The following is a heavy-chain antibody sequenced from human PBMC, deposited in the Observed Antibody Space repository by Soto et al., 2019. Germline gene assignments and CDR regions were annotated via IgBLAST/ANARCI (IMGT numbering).Heavy chain of an antibody. J-gene: IGHJ3*02. V-gene: IGHV4-31*03. CDR2: IYYSGST. CDR1: GGSISSGGYY. Sequence: SETLSLTCTVSGGSISSGGYYWSWIRQHPGKGLEWIGYIYYSGSTYYNPSLKSRVTISVDTSKNQFSLKLSSVTAADTAVYYCARATSGELMVYAHFPDAFDIWGQGTMVTVSS. CDR3: ARATSGELMVYAHFPDAFDI. D-gene: IGHD2-8*01.